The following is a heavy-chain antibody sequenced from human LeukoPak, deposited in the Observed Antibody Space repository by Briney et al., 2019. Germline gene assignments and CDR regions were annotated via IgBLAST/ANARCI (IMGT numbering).Heavy chain of an antibody. V-gene: IGHV4-30-2*02. CDR2: GST. J-gene: IGHJ4*02. Sequence: GSTYYNPSLKSRVTISVDPSKNQFSLKLSSVTAADTAVYYCAGSRVFGVVIMWGQGTLVTVSS. D-gene: IGHD3-3*01. CDR3: AGSRVFGVVIM.